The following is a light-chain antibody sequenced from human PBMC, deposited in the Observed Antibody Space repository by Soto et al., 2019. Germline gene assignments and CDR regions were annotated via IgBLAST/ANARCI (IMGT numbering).Light chain of an antibody. CDR1: QSISNW. Sequence: DIQMTQSPYTLSASVGDRVTITCRASQSISNWLAWYQLKPGKAPNLLIYDASTVESGAPSRFSGSGSGTEFTLTISSLQPDDFATYYCQHYASYSPTFGQGTKVGIK. CDR2: DAS. CDR3: QHYASYSPT. J-gene: IGKJ1*01. V-gene: IGKV1-5*01.